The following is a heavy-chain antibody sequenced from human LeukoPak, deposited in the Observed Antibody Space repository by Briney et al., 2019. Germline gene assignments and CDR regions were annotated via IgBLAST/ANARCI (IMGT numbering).Heavy chain of an antibody. V-gene: IGHV5-51*01. CDR1: GYSFTSYW. Sequence: GESLQISCKGSGYSFTSYWIGWVRQMPGKGLEWMGIIYPGDSDTRYSPSFQGQVTISADKSINTAYLQWSSLKASDTALYYYARSTQWELLRYFDYWGQGTLVTVSS. CDR2: IYPGDSDT. J-gene: IGHJ4*02. D-gene: IGHD1-26*01. CDR3: ARSTQWELLRYFDY.